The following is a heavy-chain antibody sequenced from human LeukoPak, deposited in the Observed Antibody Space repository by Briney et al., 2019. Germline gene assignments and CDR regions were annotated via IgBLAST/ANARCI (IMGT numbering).Heavy chain of an antibody. CDR3: AKGEDILTGENFDC. J-gene: IGHJ4*02. Sequence: KPGGSLRLSCAASGFTFSDYYMSWIRQAPGKGLEWVSCISSSSSYTNYADSVEGRFTVSRDNAKNLLYLQMNSLRAEDTAIYYCAKGEDILTGENFDCWGQGTLVTVSS. D-gene: IGHD3-9*01. V-gene: IGHV3-11*05. CDR1: GFTFSDYY. CDR2: ISSSSSYT.